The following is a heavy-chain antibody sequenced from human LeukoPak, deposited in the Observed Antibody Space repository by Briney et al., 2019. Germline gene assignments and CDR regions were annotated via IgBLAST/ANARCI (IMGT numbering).Heavy chain of an antibody. CDR1: GLTLSNYG. V-gene: IGHV3-23*01. D-gene: IGHD3-22*01. CDR2: ISDSGGRT. CDR3: AKRGVVIRVILVGFHKEAYYFDS. J-gene: IGHJ4*02. Sequence: PGESLRLSCAVSGLTLSNYGMSWVRQAPGKGLQWAAGISDSGGRTNYADSVKGRFTISRGNPKNTLYLQMNSLRAEDTAVYFCAKRGVVIRVILVGFHKEAYYFDSWGQGALVTVSS.